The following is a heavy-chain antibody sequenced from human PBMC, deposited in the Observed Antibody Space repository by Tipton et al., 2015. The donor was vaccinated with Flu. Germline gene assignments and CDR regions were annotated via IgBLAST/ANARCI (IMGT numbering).Heavy chain of an antibody. J-gene: IGHJ3*01. CDR3: ARERRGGWPFYDAFDF. CDR1: GDSISSDYY. Sequence: TLSLTCTISGDSISSDYYWGWIRQPAGKGLEWIGRVYIGGRTNYNPSLKSRVTMSVDLFKNQISLRLSSVTAADTAVYYCARERRGGWPFYDAFDFWGQGTMVTVSS. V-gene: IGHV4-4*07. CDR2: VYIGGRT. D-gene: IGHD6-19*01.